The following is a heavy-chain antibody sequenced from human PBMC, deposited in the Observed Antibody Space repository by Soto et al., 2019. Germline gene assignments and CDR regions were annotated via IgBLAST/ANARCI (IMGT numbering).Heavy chain of an antibody. CDR1: GGSISSGGYY. V-gene: IGHV4-31*03. CDR3: ARAAKSRVAFDI. CDR2: IYYSGST. J-gene: IGHJ3*02. Sequence: SETLSLTCTVSGGSISSGGYYWSWIRQHPGKGLEWIGYIYYSGSTYYTPSLKSRVTISVDTSKNQFSLKLSSVTAADTAVYYCARAAKSRVAFDIWCQGTMVTVSS.